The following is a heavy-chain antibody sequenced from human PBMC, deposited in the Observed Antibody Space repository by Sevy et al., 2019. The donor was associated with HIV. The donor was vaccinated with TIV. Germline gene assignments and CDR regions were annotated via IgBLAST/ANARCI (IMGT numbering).Heavy chain of an antibody. CDR3: AKDGSRIWNRHNWFDS. Sequence: GGSLRLSCAASGFTFDDYALSRVRQAPGMGLEWVSSIRGTSETYYTDSVKGRFTVSRDNSNTTMFLQKIGLRAEDTAVYYCAKDGSRIWNRHNWFDSWGQGTLVTVSS. D-gene: IGHD3-3*01. V-gene: IGHV3-23*01. CDR2: IRGTSET. CDR1: GFTFDDYA. J-gene: IGHJ5*01.